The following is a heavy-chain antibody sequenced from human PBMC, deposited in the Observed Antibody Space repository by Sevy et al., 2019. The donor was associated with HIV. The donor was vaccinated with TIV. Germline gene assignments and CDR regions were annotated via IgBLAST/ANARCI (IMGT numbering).Heavy chain of an antibody. CDR2: ISGSGGST. Sequence: GGSLRLSCAASGFTFSSYAMSWVRQAPGKGLEWVSAISGSGGSTYYADSVKGRFTISRDNSKNTLYLQMNSLRAEDTAVYYWAKDLFGESSRYYYYMDVWGKGTTVTVSS. J-gene: IGHJ6*03. V-gene: IGHV3-23*01. D-gene: IGHD3-10*02. CDR1: GFTFSSYA. CDR3: AKDLFGESSRYYYYMDV.